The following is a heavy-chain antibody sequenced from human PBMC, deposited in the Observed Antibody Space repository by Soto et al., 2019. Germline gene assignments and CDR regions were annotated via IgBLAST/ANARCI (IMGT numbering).Heavy chain of an antibody. Sequence: PSETLSLTCTVSGGSISSGDYYWSWIRQPPGKGLEWIGYIYYSGSTYYNPSLKSRVTISVDTSKNQFSLKLSSVTAADSAVYYCAGNIVVVTTNVFDYWGQGTLVTVSS. CDR3: AGNIVVVTTNVFDY. D-gene: IGHD2-21*02. J-gene: IGHJ4*02. CDR1: GGSISSGDYY. CDR2: IYYSGST. V-gene: IGHV4-30-4*01.